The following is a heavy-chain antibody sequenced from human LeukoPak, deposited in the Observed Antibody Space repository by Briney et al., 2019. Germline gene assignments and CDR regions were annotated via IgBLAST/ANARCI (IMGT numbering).Heavy chain of an antibody. V-gene: IGHV3-9*01. CDR3: LRESFAFDI. J-gene: IGHJ3*02. Sequence: EPGRSLRLSCAASGFTFDDYAMHWVRQAPGKGLEWVSGISWSSGTIGYADSVKGRFTISRDNAKDSLYLQMNSLRAEDTALYYCLRESFAFDIWGQGTMVTVSS. D-gene: IGHD3-16*01. CDR1: GFTFDDYA. CDR2: ISWSSGTI.